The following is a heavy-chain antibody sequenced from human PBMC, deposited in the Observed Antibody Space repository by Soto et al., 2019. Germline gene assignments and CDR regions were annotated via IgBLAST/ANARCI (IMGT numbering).Heavy chain of an antibody. D-gene: IGHD5-12*01. CDR1: GFTVSSNY. J-gene: IGHJ5*02. Sequence: GGSLRLSCGASGFTVSSNYMSWVRQAPGKGLEWVSVIYSGGSTYYADSVKGRFTISRHNSKNTLYLQMNSLRAEDTAVYYCARVLEVATKGPDYHRYQHAFPTRRTTDP. CDR3: ARVLEVATKGPDYHRYQHAFPTRRTTDP. CDR2: IYSGGST. V-gene: IGHV3-53*04.